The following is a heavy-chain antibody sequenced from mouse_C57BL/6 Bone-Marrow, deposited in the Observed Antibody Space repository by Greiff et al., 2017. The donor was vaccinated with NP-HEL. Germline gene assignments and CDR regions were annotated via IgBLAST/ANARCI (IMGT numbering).Heavy chain of an antibody. D-gene: IGHD1-1*01. V-gene: IGHV1-19*01. Sequence: EVQLQQSGPVLVKPGASVKMSCKASGYTFTDYYMNWVKQSHGKSLEWIGVINPYNGGTSYNQKFKGKATLTVDKSSSTAYMELNSLTSEDSAVYDCARAYYYGSSYWYFDVWGTGTTVTVSS. J-gene: IGHJ1*03. CDR2: INPYNGGT. CDR3: ARAYYYGSSYWYFDV. CDR1: GYTFTDYY.